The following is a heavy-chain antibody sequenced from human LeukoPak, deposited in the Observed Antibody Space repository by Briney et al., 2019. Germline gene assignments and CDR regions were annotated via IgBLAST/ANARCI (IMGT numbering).Heavy chain of an antibody. D-gene: IGHD6-13*01. CDR3: ARAKLQLVQDY. Sequence: SETLSLTCTVSGGSISSGGYYWSWIRQPPGKGLEWIGYIYYSGSTNYNPSLKSRVTISVDTSKNQFSLKLTSVTAADTAVYYCARAKLQLVQDYWGQGTLVTVSS. V-gene: IGHV4-61*08. CDR1: GGSISSGGYY. CDR2: IYYSGST. J-gene: IGHJ4*02.